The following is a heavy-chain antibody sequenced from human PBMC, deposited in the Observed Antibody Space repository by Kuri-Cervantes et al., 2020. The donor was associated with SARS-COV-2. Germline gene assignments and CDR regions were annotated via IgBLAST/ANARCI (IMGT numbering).Heavy chain of an antibody. CDR1: GGSISSGGYF. J-gene: IGHJ5*02. D-gene: IGHD3-22*01. V-gene: IGHV4-31*03. CDR3: ARGLYYYDSSGP. CDR2: IYSSGST. Sequence: SETLSLTCTVSGGSISSGGYFWSWIRQHPGKGLEWIGYIYSSGSTYYSPSLKSRVTISIDTSKNQFSLKLSSVTAADTAVYYCARGLYYYDSSGPWGQGTLVTVSS.